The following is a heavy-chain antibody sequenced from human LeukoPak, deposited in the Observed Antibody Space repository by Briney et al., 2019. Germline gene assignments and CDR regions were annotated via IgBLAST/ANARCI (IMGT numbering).Heavy chain of an antibody. CDR2: IYTSGST. J-gene: IGHJ6*03. Sequence: SQTLSLTCTVSGGSISSGSYYWSWIRQPAGKGLEWIGRIYTSGSTNYNPSLKSRVTISVDTSKNQFSLKLSSVTAADTAVYYCARVGWELPAPLLDYYYYMDVWGKGTTVTVSS. CDR1: GGSISSGSYY. CDR3: ARVGWELPAPLLDYYYYMDV. D-gene: IGHD1-26*01. V-gene: IGHV4-61*02.